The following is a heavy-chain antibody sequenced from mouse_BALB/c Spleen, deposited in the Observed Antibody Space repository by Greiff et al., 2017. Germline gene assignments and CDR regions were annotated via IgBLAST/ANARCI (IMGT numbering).Heavy chain of an antibody. Sequence: EVMLVESGGGLVKPGGSLKLSCAASGFAFSSYDMSWVRQTPEKRLEWVAYISSGGGSTYYPDTVKGRFTISRDNAKNTLYLQMSSLKSEDTAMYYCARRGGYYDYSYAMDYWGQGTSVTVSS. J-gene: IGHJ4*01. V-gene: IGHV5-12-1*01. CDR3: ARRGGYYDYSYAMDY. CDR2: ISSGGGST. CDR1: GFAFSSYD. D-gene: IGHD2-4*01.